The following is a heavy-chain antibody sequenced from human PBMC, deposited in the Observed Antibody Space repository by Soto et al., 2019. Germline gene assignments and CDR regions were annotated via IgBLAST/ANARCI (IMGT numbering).Heavy chain of an antibody. CDR2: ISGDGTTT. V-gene: IGHV3-74*01. CDR3: AIQDCTNDVCLEAAVTVGGALEY. J-gene: IGHJ4*02. Sequence: EVQLVESGGGLVQPGEALRLACVASGFSIRKYWMHWVRQAPGKGPVWVSYISGDGTTTDYAGSVKGRFTISRDNAKNTLFLQMDSLRVEDTAIYFCAIQDCTNDVCLEAAVTVGGALEYWGRGAQVTVSS. CDR1: GFSIRKYW. D-gene: IGHD2-8*01.